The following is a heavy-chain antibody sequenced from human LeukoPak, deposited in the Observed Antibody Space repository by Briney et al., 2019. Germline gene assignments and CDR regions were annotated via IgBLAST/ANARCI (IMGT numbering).Heavy chain of an antibody. D-gene: IGHD4-11*01. V-gene: IGHV3-33*06. J-gene: IGHJ4*02. Sequence: VGSPRLSCAAAGFTFSHYVMHWVRQAPGKGLEWVAVIWSDGTNQYYADSVKGRFTISRDDSGNTVYLQMNSLRPEDTGVYYCAKDAQRGFDYSNSLEYWGQGTPVTVST. CDR3: AKDAQRGFDYSNSLEY. CDR1: GFTFSHYV. CDR2: IWSDGTNQ.